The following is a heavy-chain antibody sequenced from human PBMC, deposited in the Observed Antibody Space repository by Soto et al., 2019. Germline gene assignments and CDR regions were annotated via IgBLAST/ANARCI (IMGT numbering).Heavy chain of an antibody. V-gene: IGHV3-30-3*01. CDR2: ISFDGANE. Sequence: QLVASGGRGVQPGRSLRLSCEASEFTFSSYAMHWVRQAPGRGLEWVAIISFDGANEYYADSVKGRFIISRDNSKSMVYLQMNSLRPDDTAMYYCARTIPRWSYHYGMDVWGQGATVTVSS. J-gene: IGHJ6*02. CDR3: ARTIPRWSYHYGMDV. CDR1: EFTFSSYA. D-gene: IGHD2-15*01.